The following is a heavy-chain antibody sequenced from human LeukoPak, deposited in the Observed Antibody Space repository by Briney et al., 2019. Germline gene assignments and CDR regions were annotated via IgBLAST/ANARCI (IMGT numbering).Heavy chain of an antibody. D-gene: IGHD2-15*01. Sequence: GGSLRLSCAASGFSFSSQNMNWVRQAPGKGLEWVSAIRGGGEITYYADSVKGRFTISRDNSKDTLSLQMNSLRAEDTAIYYCAKISWDGRGTFYWGQGTLVTVSS. CDR3: AKISWDGRGTFY. CDR1: GFSFSSQN. CDR2: IRGGGEIT. J-gene: IGHJ4*02. V-gene: IGHV3-23*01.